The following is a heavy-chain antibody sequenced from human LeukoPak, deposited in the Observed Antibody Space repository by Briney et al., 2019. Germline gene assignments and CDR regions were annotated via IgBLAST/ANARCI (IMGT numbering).Heavy chain of an antibody. V-gene: IGHV1-46*01. CDR1: GYTFTSYY. J-gene: IGHJ4*02. CDR3: ARDLVGAPPGFDY. Sequence: ASVKVSCKASGYTFTSYYMHWVRQAPGQGLERMGIINPSGGSTSYAQKFQGRVTMTRDTSTSTVYMELSSQRSEDTAVYYCARDLVGAPPGFDYWGQGTLVTVSS. CDR2: INPSGGST. D-gene: IGHD1-26*01.